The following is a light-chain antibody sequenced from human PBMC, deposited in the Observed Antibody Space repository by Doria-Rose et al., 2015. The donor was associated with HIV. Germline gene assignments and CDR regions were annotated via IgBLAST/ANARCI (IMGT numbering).Light chain of an antibody. V-gene: IGLV2-23*02. J-gene: IGLJ1*01. Sequence: SYNLVSWYQQHPGKAPKLMIYEVNKRPSGVSYRFSGSKSGNTASLTISGLQAEDEADYYCCSYAGTPLVFGSGTKVTVL. CDR2: EVN. CDR3: CSYAGTPLV. CDR1: SYNL.